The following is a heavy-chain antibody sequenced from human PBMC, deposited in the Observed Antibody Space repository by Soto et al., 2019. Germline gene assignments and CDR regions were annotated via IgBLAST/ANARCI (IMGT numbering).Heavy chain of an antibody. J-gene: IGHJ4*02. Sequence: QVQLVQSGAEVKKPGSSVKVSCKASVGTFSSYAISWVRQAPGQGLEWMGGIIPIFGTANYAQKFQGRVTITADKATSTAYMELSSLRAEDTAVYYCASHEYSSSELESSGQTWGQGTLVTGSS. CDR2: IIPIFGTA. D-gene: IGHD6-6*01. CDR3: ASHEYSSSELESSGQT. CDR1: VGTFSSYA. V-gene: IGHV1-69*06.